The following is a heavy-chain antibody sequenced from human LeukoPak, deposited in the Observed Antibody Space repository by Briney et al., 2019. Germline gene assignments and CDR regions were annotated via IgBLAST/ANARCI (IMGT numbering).Heavy chain of an antibody. V-gene: IGHV3-7*03. J-gene: IGHJ3*02. CDR2: IKGDGSEK. Sequence: GGSLRLSCAASGVTFSSYWMTWVRQAPGKGLEWVANIKGDGSEKYYVDSVKGRFTISRDNAKNSLYLQMNNLRAEDTAVYYCARDSSLEYYYDSSHAFDIWGQGTMVTVSS. CDR3: ARDSSLEYYYDSSHAFDI. D-gene: IGHD3-22*01. CDR1: GVTFSSYW.